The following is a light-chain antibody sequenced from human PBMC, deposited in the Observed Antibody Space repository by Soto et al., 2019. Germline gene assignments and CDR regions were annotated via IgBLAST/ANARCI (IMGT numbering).Light chain of an antibody. CDR2: DAP. V-gene: IGKV3-20*01. CDR1: QSITSSY. CDR3: QQYGTSPPIT. J-gene: IGKJ5*01. Sequence: EIVLTQSPGTLSLSPGERATLSCRASQSITSSYLAWYQQKPGQAPRLLMYDAPSRATGIPDRFSGSGSGTDFTLTISRLEPEDFAVYYCQQYGTSPPITFGQGTRLEIK.